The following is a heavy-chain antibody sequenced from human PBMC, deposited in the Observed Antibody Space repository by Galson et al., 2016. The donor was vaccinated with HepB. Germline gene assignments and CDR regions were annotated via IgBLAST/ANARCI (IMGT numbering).Heavy chain of an antibody. CDR3: AHRRYSGVYPNWFDP. CDR1: GFSLSTHGVG. J-gene: IGHJ5*02. V-gene: IGHV2-5*02. D-gene: IGHD1-26*01. CDR2: IYWDHDK. Sequence: PALVKPTQTLTLTCTFSGFSLSTHGVGVGWVRQPPGKALEWLAVIYWDHDKRYSPSLRSRLTITKDTPKNQVVLTMTNMDPVDTATYYCAHRRYSGVYPNWFDPWGQGTLVTVSS.